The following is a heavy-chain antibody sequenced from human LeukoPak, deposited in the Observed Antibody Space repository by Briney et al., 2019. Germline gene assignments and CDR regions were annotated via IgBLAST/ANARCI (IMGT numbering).Heavy chain of an antibody. V-gene: IGHV3-74*01. D-gene: IGHD3-10*01. CDR2: VKSDGSNP. CDR1: RFSFSNYW. CDR3: ARDSVSGSGSLDY. J-gene: IGHJ4*02. Sequence: GSLRLSCAASRFSFSNYWMHWVRQAPGKGLVWVSRVKSDGSNPSYADSVKVRFTISRDNAENILYLQMNTLGAEDTAVYYCARDSVSGSGSLDYWGQGTLVTVSS.